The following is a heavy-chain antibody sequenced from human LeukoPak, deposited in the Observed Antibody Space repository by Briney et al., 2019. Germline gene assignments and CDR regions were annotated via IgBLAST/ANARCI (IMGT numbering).Heavy chain of an antibody. CDR1: GFTFSDHH. CDR3: AAVRGVMGY. Sequence: GGSLRLSCAASGFTFSDHHMDWVRQAPGKGLEWVGRVRDKVDGYTTAYAASVKGRFTISRDDSRSLLYLQMNSLKTEDTAVYYCAAVRGVMGYWGQGTLVTVSS. CDR2: VRDKVDGYTT. J-gene: IGHJ4*02. V-gene: IGHV3-72*01. D-gene: IGHD3-10*02.